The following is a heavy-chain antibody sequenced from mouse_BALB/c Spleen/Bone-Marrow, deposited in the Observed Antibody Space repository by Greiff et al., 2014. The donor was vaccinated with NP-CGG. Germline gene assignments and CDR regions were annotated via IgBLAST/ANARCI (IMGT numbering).Heavy chain of an antibody. J-gene: IGHJ3*01. CDR1: GFNIKDYY. D-gene: IGHD2-3*01. CDR2: IDPENGDT. V-gene: IGHV14-4*02. Sequence: EVQLEESGAELVRSGASVKLSCTASGFNIKDYYMHWVKQRPEQGLEWIGWIDPENGDTEYAPKFQGKATMTADTSSNTAYLQLSSLTSEDTAVYFCNRGYYEAWFAYWGQGTLVTVSA. CDR3: NRGYYEAWFAY.